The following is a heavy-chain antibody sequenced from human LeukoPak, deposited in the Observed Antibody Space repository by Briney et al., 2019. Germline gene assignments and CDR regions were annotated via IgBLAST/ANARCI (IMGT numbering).Heavy chain of an antibody. CDR2: INSDGSST. Sequence: GGSLRLSCAASGFTFSSYWMHWVRQAPGKGLVWVSRINSDGSSTSYADSVEGRFTISRDNAKNTLYLQMNSLRAEDTAVYYCARGIGLDNWNLGYWGQGTLVAVSS. D-gene: IGHD1-20*01. V-gene: IGHV3-74*01. CDR3: ARGIGLDNWNLGY. J-gene: IGHJ4*02. CDR1: GFTFSSYW.